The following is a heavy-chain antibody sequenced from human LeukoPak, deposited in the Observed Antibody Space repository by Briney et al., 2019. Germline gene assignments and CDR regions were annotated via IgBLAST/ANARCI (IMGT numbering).Heavy chain of an antibody. V-gene: IGHV3-21*06. J-gene: IGHJ4*02. CDR1: GFTFSSYS. D-gene: IGHD1-14*01. CDR2: ISSSSSYI. Sequence: KTGGSLRLSCGASGFTFSSYSMNWVRQAPGKGLEWVSCISSSSSYIYYADSVKGRFTISRDNAKNSVYLQMSGLTTEDTAVYYCTRLAAAGSGRWAPDYWGQGTLVTVSS. CDR3: TRLAAAGSGRWAPDY.